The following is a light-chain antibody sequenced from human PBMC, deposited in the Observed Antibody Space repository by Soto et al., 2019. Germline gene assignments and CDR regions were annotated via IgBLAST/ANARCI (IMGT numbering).Light chain of an antibody. V-gene: IGKV1-39*01. Sequence: DIQMTQSPSSLSASVGDRVTITCRASQSIASYLNWYQQKPGKAPKLLIYAASSLHSGVPSGFSGSGSGTDFTLTISSLQPEDFATYYCQQSYSTPRTFGQGTKLDSK. CDR2: AAS. J-gene: IGKJ2*01. CDR3: QQSYSTPRT. CDR1: QSIASY.